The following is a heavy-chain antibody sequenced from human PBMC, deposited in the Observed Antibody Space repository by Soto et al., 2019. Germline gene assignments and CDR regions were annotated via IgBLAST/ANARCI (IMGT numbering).Heavy chain of an antibody. CDR2: ISGSGGST. D-gene: IGHD3-10*01. J-gene: IGHJ4*02. CDR3: AKNQYGSGSSYFDY. V-gene: IGHV3-23*01. CDR1: GFTFGSYA. Sequence: GGSLRLSCAASGFTFGSYAMTWVRQAPGKGLEWVSAISGSGGSTYYADSVKGRFTISRDNSKNTLYVQMNSLRAEDTAVYYCAKNQYGSGSSYFDYWGQGTLVTVSS.